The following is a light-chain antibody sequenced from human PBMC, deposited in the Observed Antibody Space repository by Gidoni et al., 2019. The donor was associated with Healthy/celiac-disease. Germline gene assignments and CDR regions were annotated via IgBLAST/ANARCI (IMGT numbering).Light chain of an antibody. V-gene: IGKV1-8*01. CDR1: QAISSY. CDR3: QQYYSYPRT. Sequence: AIRMTQPPSSFSASTGDRVTITCRASQAISSYLAWYQQKPGKAPKLLIYAASTLQSGVPSRFSGSGSGTDFTLTISCLQSEDFATYYCQQYYSYPRTFXQXTKLEIK. CDR2: AAS. J-gene: IGKJ2*01.